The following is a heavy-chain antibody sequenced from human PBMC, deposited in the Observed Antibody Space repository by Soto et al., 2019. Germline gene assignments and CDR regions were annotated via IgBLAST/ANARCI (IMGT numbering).Heavy chain of an antibody. D-gene: IGHD2-15*01. Sequence: PSETLSLTCAVYGGSFIGYYWSWIRQPPGKGLEWIGEINHSGSTNYNPSLKSRVTISVDTSKNQFSLKLSSVTAADTAVYYCARGPDIVVVVAATRFWWFDPWGQGTLVTVSS. CDR1: GGSFIGYY. V-gene: IGHV4-34*01. CDR3: ARGPDIVVVVAATRFWWFDP. J-gene: IGHJ5*02. CDR2: INHSGST.